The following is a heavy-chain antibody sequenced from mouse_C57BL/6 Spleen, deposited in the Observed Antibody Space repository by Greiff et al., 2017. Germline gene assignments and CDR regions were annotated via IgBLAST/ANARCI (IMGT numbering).Heavy chain of an antibody. CDR3: ERGGRLTTGVAGDY. D-gene: IGHD1-1*01. CDR2: IRSKSSNYAT. J-gene: IGHJ4*01. V-gene: IGHV10-3*01. Sequence: EVKLVESGGGLVQPKGSLKLPCAASGFTFNTYAMHWVRQAPGKGLEWVARIRSKSSNYATYYADSVKDRLTISRDDAQRMLYLQMKDLRTEETAVYYCERGGRLTTGVAGDYWGQGTSVTVSS. CDR1: GFTFNTYA.